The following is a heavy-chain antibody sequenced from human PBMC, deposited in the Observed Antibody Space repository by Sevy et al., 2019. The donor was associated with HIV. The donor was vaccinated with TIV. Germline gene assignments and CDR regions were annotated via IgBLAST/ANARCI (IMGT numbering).Heavy chain of an antibody. D-gene: IGHD3-10*01. Sequence: SETLSLTCTVSGGSISSYYWSWTRQPPGKGLEWIGYIYYSGSTNYNPSLKSRVTISVDTSKNQFSLKLSSVTAADTAVYYCARALYYYGSGSYQNYYYYGMDVWGQGTTVTVSS. V-gene: IGHV4-59*01. CDR1: GGSISSYY. CDR2: IYYSGST. J-gene: IGHJ6*02. CDR3: ARALYYYGSGSYQNYYYYGMDV.